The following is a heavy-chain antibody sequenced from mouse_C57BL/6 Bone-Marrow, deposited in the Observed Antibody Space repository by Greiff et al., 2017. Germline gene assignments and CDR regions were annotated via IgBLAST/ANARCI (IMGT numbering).Heavy chain of an antibody. D-gene: IGHD2-1*01. Sequence: QVQLKQPGAELVMPGASVKLSCKASGYTFTSYWMHWVTQRPGQGLEWIGEIDPSDSYTNYNQKFKGKSTLTVDKSSSTAYMQLSSLTSEDSAVYYWALYPYYFDYWGQGTTLTVSA. CDR1: GYTFTSYW. CDR2: IDPSDSYT. J-gene: IGHJ2*01. CDR3: ALYPYYFDY. V-gene: IGHV1-69*01.